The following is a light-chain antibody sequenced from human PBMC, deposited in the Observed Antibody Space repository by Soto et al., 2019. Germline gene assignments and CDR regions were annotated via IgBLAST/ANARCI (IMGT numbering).Light chain of an antibody. V-gene: IGLV1-40*01. J-gene: IGLJ3*02. CDR3: QSYDSSLSGSV. CDR1: SSNIGAGYD. CDR2: GNI. Sequence: QSVLTQPPSVSGAPGQRVTISCTGRSSNIGAGYDVHWYRQLPGTAPKLLIYGNINRPSRVPDRFSGSKSGTSASLAITGLQAEDEADYYCQSYDSSLSGSVFGGGTKLTVL.